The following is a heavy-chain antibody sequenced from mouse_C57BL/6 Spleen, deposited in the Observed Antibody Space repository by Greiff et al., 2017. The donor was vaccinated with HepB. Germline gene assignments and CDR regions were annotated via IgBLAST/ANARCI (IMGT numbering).Heavy chain of an antibody. CDR2: IDPSDSYT. J-gene: IGHJ1*03. Sequence: QVQLQQPGAELVMPGASVKLFCKASGHPFTSYRRPWVKQRPGQGLEWIGEIDPSDSYTNYNQKFKGKSTLTVDKSPSTAYMQLSSLTSADSAVYYGARDQYFDVWGTGTTVTVSS. CDR1: GHPFTSYR. CDR3: ARDQYFDV. V-gene: IGHV1-69*01.